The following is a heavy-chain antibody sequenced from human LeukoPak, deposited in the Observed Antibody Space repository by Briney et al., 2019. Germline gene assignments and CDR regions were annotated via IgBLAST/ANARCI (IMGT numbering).Heavy chain of an antibody. D-gene: IGHD6-6*01. J-gene: IGHJ4*02. CDR2: ISGSSTTI. V-gene: IGHV3-48*01. CDR3: ARGSSSIAARRGYFDY. Sequence: GGSLRLSCAASGFTFNTYSVNWVRQAPGKGLEWLSYISGSSTTIYYADSEKGRFTISRDNSKNTLYLQMNSLRAEDTAVYYCARGSSSIAARRGYFDYWGQGTLVTVSS. CDR1: GFTFNTYS.